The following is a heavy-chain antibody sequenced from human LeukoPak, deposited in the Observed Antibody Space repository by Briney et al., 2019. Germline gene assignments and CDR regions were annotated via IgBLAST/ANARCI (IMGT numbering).Heavy chain of an antibody. CDR3: ARGGNYYGSGSPDY. Sequence: GGSLRLSCAASGFXFRSHGIHWVRQAPGKGLEWVAVIWNDGSDTYHADSVKGRFTISRDNSKNTLYLQMNSLRVEDTAVYYCARGGNYYGSGSPDYWGQGTLVTVSS. CDR1: GFXFRSHG. CDR2: IWNDGSDT. V-gene: IGHV3-33*01. D-gene: IGHD3-10*01. J-gene: IGHJ4*02.